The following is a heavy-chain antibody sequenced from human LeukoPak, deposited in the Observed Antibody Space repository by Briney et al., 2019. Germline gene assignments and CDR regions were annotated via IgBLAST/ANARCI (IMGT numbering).Heavy chain of an antibody. CDR1: GFTFSSYG. CDR2: ISYDGSNK. V-gene: IGHV3-30*18. D-gene: IGHD3-3*01. CDR3: AKVGASAGGFDP. J-gene: IGHJ5*02. Sequence: GGSLRLSCAASGFTFSSYGMHWVRQAPGKGLEWVAVISYDGSNKYYADSVKGRFTISRDNSKNTLYLQMNSLRAEDTAVYYCAKVGASAGGFDPWGQGTLVTVSS.